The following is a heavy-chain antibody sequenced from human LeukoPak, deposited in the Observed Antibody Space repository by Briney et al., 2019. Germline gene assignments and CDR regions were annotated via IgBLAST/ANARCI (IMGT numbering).Heavy chain of an antibody. CDR2: ISASGGST. CDR3: AKDQRWESPHYLDS. D-gene: IGHD1-26*01. Sequence: PGGSLRLSCEGSGFTFTSYAMTWVRQAPGKGLEWVSGISASGGSTSYADSVRGRFTISRDNSKNTLYVQMNSLRDEDTAVHYCAKDQRWESPHYLDSWGQGTLVTVSS. J-gene: IGHJ4*02. CDR1: GFTFTSYA. V-gene: IGHV3-23*01.